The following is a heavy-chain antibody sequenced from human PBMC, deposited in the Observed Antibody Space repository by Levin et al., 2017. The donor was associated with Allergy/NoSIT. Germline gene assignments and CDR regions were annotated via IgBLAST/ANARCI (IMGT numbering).Heavy chain of an antibody. CDR3: ASVVYCRSSYYFDD. V-gene: IGHV3-20*01. CDR1: GFIFDNYG. Sequence: GASVKVSCAASGFIFDNYGMSWVRQAPGKGLEWVSGINWNGGSTGYADSVKGRFTISRDNAKNSLYLQMNSLRAEDTALYHCASVVYCRSSYYFDDWGQGTRVTVSS. J-gene: IGHJ4*02. D-gene: IGHD6-6*01. CDR2: INWNGGST.